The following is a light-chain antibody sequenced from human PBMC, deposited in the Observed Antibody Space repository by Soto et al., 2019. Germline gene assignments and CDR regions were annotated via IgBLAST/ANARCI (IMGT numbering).Light chain of an antibody. Sequence: EIVLTQSPGTLSLSPGERATLSCRASQRVTSTYLGWYQQKPGQAPRLLMYGVSIRATGIPDRFSGSGSGTHFPLNISKLEPEHFAVYYCPQDGSSHHPTTCGQGPRLEI. CDR1: QRVTSTY. CDR3: PQDGSSHHPTT. V-gene: IGKV3-20*01. J-gene: IGKJ5*01. CDR2: GVS.